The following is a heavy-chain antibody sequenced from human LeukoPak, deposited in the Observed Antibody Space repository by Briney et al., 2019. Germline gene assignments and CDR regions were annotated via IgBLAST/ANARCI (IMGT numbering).Heavy chain of an antibody. J-gene: IGHJ5*02. V-gene: IGHV3-74*01. CDR1: GFTFRSYW. CDR2: TNSDGSST. D-gene: IGHD5-18*01. CDR3: TRGASGHSYGYWFDP. Sequence: GGSLRLSCAASGFTFRSYWMHWVRQAPGKGLGWVSRTNSDGSSTTYADSVKGRFTISRDNAKNTLYLQMNSLRAEDTAVYYCTRGASGHSYGYWFDPWGQGTLVTVSS.